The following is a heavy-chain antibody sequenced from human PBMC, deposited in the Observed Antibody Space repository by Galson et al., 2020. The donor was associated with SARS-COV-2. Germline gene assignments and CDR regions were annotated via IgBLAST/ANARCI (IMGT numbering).Heavy chain of an antibody. Sequence: GESLKISCTASGFTFGDYAMSWFRQAPGKGLEWVGFIRSKAYGGTTEYAASVKGRFTISRDDSKSIAYLQMNSLKTEDTALYYCGKDEAPAVYYMDVWGKGTTVTVSS. V-gene: IGHV3-49*03. D-gene: IGHD2-2*01. J-gene: IGHJ6*03. CDR2: IRSKAYGGTT. CDR1: GFTFGDYA. CDR3: GKDEAPAVYYMDV.